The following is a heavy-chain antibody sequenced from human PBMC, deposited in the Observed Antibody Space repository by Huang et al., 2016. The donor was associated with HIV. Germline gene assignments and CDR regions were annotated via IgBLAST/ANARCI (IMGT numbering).Heavy chain of an antibody. CDR3: ASRTTVTTTSNYHYFYMDV. CDR2: IYYIGNG. D-gene: IGHD4-17*01. V-gene: IGHV4-39*01. Sequence: LQLQESGPGLVKPSETLSLTCTVSGGSISSSSYYWGWIRQSPGKGLEWIGSIYYIGNGYYNPSLKSRVTMSVDRSSNQFSLKMHSVTAADTAVYYCASRTTVTTTSNYHYFYMDVWGKGTTVIVS. CDR1: GGSISSSSYY. J-gene: IGHJ6*03.